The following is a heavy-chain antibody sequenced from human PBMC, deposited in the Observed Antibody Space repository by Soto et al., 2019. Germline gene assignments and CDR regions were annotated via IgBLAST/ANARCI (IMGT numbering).Heavy chain of an antibody. J-gene: IGHJ3*02. CDR3: AHRQDLGAFDI. Sequence: DSGPTLVNPTQTLTLTCTFSGFSLSTRAVGVGWIRQPPGKALEWLALIYWNDDQRYSPSLKNRLTITKDTSTNHVVLTMTNMDPADKATYYCAHRQDLGAFDIWGQGSMVTV. CDR2: IYWNDDQ. D-gene: IGHD7-27*01. V-gene: IGHV2-5*01. CDR1: GFSLSTRAVG.